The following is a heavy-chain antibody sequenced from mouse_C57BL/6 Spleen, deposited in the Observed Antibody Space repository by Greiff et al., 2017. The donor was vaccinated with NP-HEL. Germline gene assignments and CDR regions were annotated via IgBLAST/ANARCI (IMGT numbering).Heavy chain of an antibody. V-gene: IGHV1-52*01. CDR3: ARGEGSYGSSLCYFDY. CDR1: GYTFTSYW. D-gene: IGHD1-1*01. CDR2: IDPSDSET. Sequence: QVQLQQSGAELVRPGSSVKLSCKASGYTFTSYWMHWVKQRPIQGLEWIGNIDPSDSETHYNQKFKDKATLTVDKSSSTAYMQLSSLTSEDSAVYYCARGEGSYGSSLCYFDYWGQGTTLTVSS. J-gene: IGHJ2*01.